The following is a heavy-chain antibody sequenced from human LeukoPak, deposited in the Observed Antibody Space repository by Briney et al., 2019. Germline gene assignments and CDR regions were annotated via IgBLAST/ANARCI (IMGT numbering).Heavy chain of an antibody. Sequence: EASVKVSCKASGYTFTSYDINWVRQATGQGLEWMGWMNPNSGNTGYAQKFQGRVTMTRNTSISTAYMELSSLRSEDTAVYYCARGHRIAAAGGPYYYYMDVWGKGTTVTVSS. CDR2: MNPNSGNT. D-gene: IGHD6-13*01. V-gene: IGHV1-8*01. CDR1: GYTFTSYD. J-gene: IGHJ6*03. CDR3: ARGHRIAAAGGPYYYYMDV.